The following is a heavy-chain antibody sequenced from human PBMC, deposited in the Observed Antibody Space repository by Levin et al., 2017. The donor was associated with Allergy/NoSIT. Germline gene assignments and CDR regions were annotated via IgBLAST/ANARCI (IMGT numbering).Heavy chain of an antibody. D-gene: IGHD6-19*01. V-gene: IGHV3-30*18. CDR1: GFTFSSYG. CDR2: ISSDGRKK. Sequence: GESLKISCAASGFTFSSYGMHWVRQAPGKGLEWVAVISSDGRKKFYADSVKGRFTISRDNSKNTLDLQMNSLKAEDTAVDYCAKEVYGGGGYALGNDAFEMWGQGAKVSVT. J-gene: IGHJ3*02. CDR3: AKEVYGGGGYALGNDAFEM.